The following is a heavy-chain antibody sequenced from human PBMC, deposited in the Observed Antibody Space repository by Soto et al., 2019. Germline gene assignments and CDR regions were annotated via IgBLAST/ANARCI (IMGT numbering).Heavy chain of an antibody. Sequence: SETLSLTCAVYGGSFSAYYWNWIRQPPGKGLEWIGEINHSGSTNYNPSLKSRVTISVDTSKNQFSLKLSSVTAADTAVYYCARDKITGLFDYWGQGTPVTVSS. CDR2: INHSGST. D-gene: IGHD2-8*02. V-gene: IGHV4-34*01. CDR3: ARDKITGLFDY. J-gene: IGHJ4*02. CDR1: GGSFSAYY.